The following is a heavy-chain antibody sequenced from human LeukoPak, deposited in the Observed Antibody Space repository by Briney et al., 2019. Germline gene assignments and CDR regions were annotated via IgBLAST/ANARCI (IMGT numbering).Heavy chain of an antibody. D-gene: IGHD5-18*01. J-gene: IGHJ5*02. CDR1: GGTFSSYA. CDR3: ARGKSVDTDMVLRFWFDP. CDR2: IIPIFGTA. Sequence: ASVKVSCKASGGTFSSYAISWVRQAPGQGLEWMGGIIPIFGTANYAQKFQGRVTITTDESTSTAYMELSSLRSEDTAVYYCARGKSVDTDMVLRFWFDPWGQGTLVTVSS. V-gene: IGHV1-69*05.